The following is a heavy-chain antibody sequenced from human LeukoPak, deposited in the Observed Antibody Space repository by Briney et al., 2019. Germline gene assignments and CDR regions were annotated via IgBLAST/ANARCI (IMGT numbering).Heavy chain of an antibody. V-gene: IGHV3-33*06. Sequence: GGSLRLSCAASGFTFSSYGMHWVRQAPGKGLEWVAVIWYDGSNKYYADSVKGRFTISRDNSKNTLYLQMNNLRAEDTAVYYCAKERGSEFDYWGQGTLVTVSS. CDR2: IWYDGSNK. CDR1: GFTFSSYG. D-gene: IGHD3-10*01. J-gene: IGHJ4*02. CDR3: AKERGSEFDY.